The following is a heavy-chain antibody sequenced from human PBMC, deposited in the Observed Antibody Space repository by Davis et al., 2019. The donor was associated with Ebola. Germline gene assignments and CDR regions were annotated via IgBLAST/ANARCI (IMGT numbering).Heavy chain of an antibody. CDR3: AREVFGGWYYFDY. CDR2: ISAYNGNT. CDR1: GYTFTSYA. D-gene: IGHD6-19*01. J-gene: IGHJ4*02. Sequence: ASVKVSCKASGYTFTSYAMNWVRQAPGQGLEWMGWISAYNGNTNYAQKLQGRVTMTTDTSTSTAYMELRSLRSDDTAVYYCAREVFGGWYYFDYWGQGTLVTVSS. V-gene: IGHV1-18*01.